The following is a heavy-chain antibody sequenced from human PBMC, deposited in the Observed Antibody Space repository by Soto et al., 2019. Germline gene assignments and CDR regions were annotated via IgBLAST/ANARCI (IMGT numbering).Heavy chain of an antibody. CDR3: ARGIFGSGTANDY. Sequence: EVQLVESGGGLVQPGGSLRLSCAASGFTFSGSWMHWVRQAPGKGLVWVSRINGDGSGTSYADFVKGRFTISRDDAKNTLFLRFNGLRAEDTAVYYCARGIFGSGTANDYWGQGTLVTVSS. CDR2: INGDGSGT. CDR1: GFTFSGSW. J-gene: IGHJ4*02. V-gene: IGHV3-74*01. D-gene: IGHD3-10*01.